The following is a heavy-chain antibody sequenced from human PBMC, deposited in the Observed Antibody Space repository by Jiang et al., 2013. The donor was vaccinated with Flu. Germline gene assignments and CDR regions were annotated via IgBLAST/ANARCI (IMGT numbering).Heavy chain of an antibody. J-gene: IGHJ3*02. CDR3: AKANSENYWRGAFDI. V-gene: IGHV3-30*18. Sequence: ESGGGVVQPGRSLRLSCAASGFTFSSYGMHWVRQAPGKRLEWVAVISYDGTNKYYADSVKGRFTISRDNSKNTLYLQMNSLRDEDTAVYYCAKANSENYWRGAFDIWGQGTMVTVSS. CDR2: ISYDGTNK. CDR1: GFTFSSYG. D-gene: IGHD1-7*01.